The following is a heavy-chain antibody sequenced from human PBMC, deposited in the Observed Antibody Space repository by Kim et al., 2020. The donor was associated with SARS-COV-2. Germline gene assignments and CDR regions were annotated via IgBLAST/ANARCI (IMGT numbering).Heavy chain of an antibody. V-gene: IGHV3-11*06. Sequence: GGSLRLSCAASGFTFSDKYMTWIRQAPGQGLEWLSDISSSGHTSFTDSVKGRFTISRDNAEKSLYLQMNSLKVKDTAVYYCARDRDGYNSFDSWGQGTLVPVPS. J-gene: IGHJ4*02. CDR1: GFTFSDKY. CDR3: ARDRDGYNSFDS. D-gene: IGHD5-12*01. CDR2: ISSSGHT.